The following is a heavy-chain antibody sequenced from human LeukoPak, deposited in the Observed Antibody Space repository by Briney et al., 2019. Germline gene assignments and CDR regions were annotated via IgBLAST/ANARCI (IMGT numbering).Heavy chain of an antibody. CDR1: GFTFSSYW. Sequence: GRSLRLSCAASGFTFSSYWMPWVRQAPGKGLVWVSRISTDGSNTNYADSVKGRFSISRDNTKNTVYLQMNSLRAEDTAVYYCARSRYSGSCQSWGQGTQVTVSS. CDR2: ISTDGSNT. J-gene: IGHJ5*02. CDR3: ARSRYSGSCQS. D-gene: IGHD6-13*01. V-gene: IGHV3-74*01.